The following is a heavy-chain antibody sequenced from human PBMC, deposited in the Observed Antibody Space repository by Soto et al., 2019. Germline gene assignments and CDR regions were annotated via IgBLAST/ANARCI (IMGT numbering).Heavy chain of an antibody. V-gene: IGHV3-23*01. J-gene: IGHJ4*02. CDR2: ISGNGGSK. Sequence: EVQLLESGGGLVQPGGSLRLSCEASGFSFRSYAMGWVRQAPGKGLEWVSTISGNGGSKYYADSVKGRFTISRDNSKNTLYLQMNSLRAEDTAVYYCAKDQNYDSSGYYYVGYFDYWDQGTLVTVSS. CDR3: AKDQNYDSSGYYYVGYFDY. D-gene: IGHD3-22*01. CDR1: GFSFRSYA.